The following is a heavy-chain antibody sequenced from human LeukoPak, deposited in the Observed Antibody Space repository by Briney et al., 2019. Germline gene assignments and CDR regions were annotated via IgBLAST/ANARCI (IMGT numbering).Heavy chain of an antibody. CDR2: IRSDGSNK. V-gene: IGHV3-30*04. D-gene: IGHD6-19*01. J-gene: IGHJ4*02. CDR3: ARILDSAWGELGY. Sequence: SCKASGGTFSSYAISWVRQAPGKGLEWTAFIRSDGSNKYYADSVKGRFTISRDNSKNTLYLQMNSLRAEDTAVYYCARILDSAWGELGYWGQGTLVTVSS. CDR1: GGTFSSYA.